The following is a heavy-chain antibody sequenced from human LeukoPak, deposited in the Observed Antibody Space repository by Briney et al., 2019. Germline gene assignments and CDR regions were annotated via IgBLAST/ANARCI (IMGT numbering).Heavy chain of an antibody. Sequence: PGGSLRLSCAASGFTFSSYSMNWVRQAPGKGLEWVSSISSSSSYIYYADSVKGRFTISRDNAKNSLYLQMNSLRAEDTAVYYCAILASSSSGTDYWGQGTQVTVSS. CDR3: AILASSSSGTDY. J-gene: IGHJ4*02. V-gene: IGHV3-21*01. CDR2: ISSSSSYI. D-gene: IGHD6-6*01. CDR1: GFTFSSYS.